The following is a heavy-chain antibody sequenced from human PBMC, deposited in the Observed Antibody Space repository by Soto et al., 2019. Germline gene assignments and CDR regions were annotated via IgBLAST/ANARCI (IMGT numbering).Heavy chain of an antibody. CDR3: VRDHAQVVVGTGFDC. CDR1: GGSVNNYY. D-gene: IGHD2-15*01. J-gene: IGHJ4*02. Sequence: QVQLQESGPGLVKPSETLSLICTVSGGSVNNYYWGWVRQPAGKGLEWIGRIFADGSTTYNPSLMGRVTLSVDTSRYQLSLELTSMTAADTAVYYCVRDHAQVVVGTGFDCWGQGAPVTVSS. V-gene: IGHV4-4*07. CDR2: IFADGST.